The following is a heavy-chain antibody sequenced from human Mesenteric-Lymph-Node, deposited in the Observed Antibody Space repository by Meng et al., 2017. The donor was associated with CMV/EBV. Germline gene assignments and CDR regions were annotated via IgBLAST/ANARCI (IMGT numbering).Heavy chain of an antibody. Sequence: GESLKISCTASGFTLISHWMHWVRQIPGKGLMWVADIHHDGSRTAYADSVKGRFTISRDNAKNTLFLQMNRLGAEDTGVYYCVRDVGQPGEGNTWYKWYDPWGQGTLVTVSS. J-gene: IGHJ5*02. CDR1: GFTLISHW. CDR3: VRDVGQPGEGNTWYKWYDP. CDR2: IHHDGSRT. V-gene: IGHV3-74*01. D-gene: IGHD6-13*01.